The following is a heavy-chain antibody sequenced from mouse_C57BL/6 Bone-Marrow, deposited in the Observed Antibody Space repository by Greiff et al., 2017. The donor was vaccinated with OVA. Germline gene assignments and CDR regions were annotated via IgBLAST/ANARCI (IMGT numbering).Heavy chain of an antibody. Sequence: QVQLQQSGPELVRPGVSVKISCKGSGYTFTDYAMHWVKQSHAKSLEWIGVISTYYGDASYNQKFKDKATMTVDKSSSTAYMERDRLTSEDCAVYYCASSRLGRGFAYWGQGTLVTVSA. CDR2: ISTYYGDA. D-gene: IGHD4-1*01. CDR1: GYTFTDYA. V-gene: IGHV1-67*01. CDR3: ASSRLGRGFAY. J-gene: IGHJ3*01.